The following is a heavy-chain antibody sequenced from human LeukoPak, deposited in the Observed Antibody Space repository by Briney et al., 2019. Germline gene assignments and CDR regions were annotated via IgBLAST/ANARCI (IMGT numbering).Heavy chain of an antibody. CDR2: INEDGSEK. V-gene: IGHV3-7*01. J-gene: IGHJ4*01. CDR1: RFTFSMYW. Sequence: GGSLRLSCAASRFTFSMYWMSWVRQAPGKELEWVANINEDGSEKYYMDSVKGRFTISRDNTNNSLYLQMNSLRAEDTAVYYCANHRLLRTFDHWGHGTLVTVSS. CDR3: ANHRLLRTFDH. D-gene: IGHD1-26*01.